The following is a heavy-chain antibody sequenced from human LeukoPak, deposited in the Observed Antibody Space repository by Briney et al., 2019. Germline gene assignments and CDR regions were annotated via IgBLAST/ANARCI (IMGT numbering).Heavy chain of an antibody. Sequence: GGSLRLSCAASRFTFSSYGMHWVRQAPGKGLEWVAVIWYDGSNKYYADSVKGRFTISRDNSKNTLYLQMNSLRAEDTAVYYCARGGYCSGGSCRHYYYYGMDVWGQGTTVTVSS. CDR2: IWYDGSNK. J-gene: IGHJ6*02. CDR3: ARGGYCSGGSCRHYYYYGMDV. V-gene: IGHV3-33*01. CDR1: RFTFSSYG. D-gene: IGHD2-15*01.